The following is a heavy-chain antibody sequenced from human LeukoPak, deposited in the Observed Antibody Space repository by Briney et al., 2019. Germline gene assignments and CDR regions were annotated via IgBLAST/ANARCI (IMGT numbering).Heavy chain of an antibody. CDR2: MNPNSGNT. Sequence: GASVKVSCKASGYTFTSYDINWVRQATGQGLEWMGWMNPNSGNTGYAKKFQGRVTMTRNPSISPAYMALSSLRSEAPAVYYCARVVKRGTYYYGSGSYFRFDPWGQGTLVTVSS. V-gene: IGHV1-8*01. CDR3: ARVVKRGTYYYGSGSYFRFDP. J-gene: IGHJ5*01. D-gene: IGHD3-10*01. CDR1: GYTFTSYD.